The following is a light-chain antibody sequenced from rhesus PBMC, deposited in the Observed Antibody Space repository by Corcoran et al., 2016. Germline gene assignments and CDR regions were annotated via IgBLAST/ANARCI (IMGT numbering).Light chain of an antibody. V-gene: IGKV1-74*01. CDR1: ENVNNH. CDR3: QHGYGTPYS. J-gene: IGKJ2*01. CDR2: KAS. Sequence: DIQMTQSPSSLSASVGDRVTITCRASENVNNHLNWYQQKPGKAPKLLIYKASTLQSGVPSRFSGSGSGTDYTFTISSLQPGDVATYYCQHGYGTPYSFGQGTKVEIK.